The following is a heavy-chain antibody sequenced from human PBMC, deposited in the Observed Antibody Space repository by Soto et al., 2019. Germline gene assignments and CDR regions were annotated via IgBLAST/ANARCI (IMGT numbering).Heavy chain of an antibody. V-gene: IGHV4-34*01. CDR2: INHSGST. CDR1: GGSFSGYY. J-gene: IGHJ4*02. D-gene: IGHD3-3*01. Sequence: QVQLQQWGAGLLKPSETLSLTCAVYGGSFSGYYWSWIRQPPGKGLEWIGEINHSGSTNYNPSLKSRVTISVDTSKNQFSLKLSSVTAADTAVYYCARAYYDFWRKPPLIDYWGQGTLVTVSS. CDR3: ARAYYDFWRKPPLIDY.